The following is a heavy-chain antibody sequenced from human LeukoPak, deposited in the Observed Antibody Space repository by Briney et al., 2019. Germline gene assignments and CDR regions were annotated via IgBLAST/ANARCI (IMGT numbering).Heavy chain of an antibody. J-gene: IGHJ4*02. V-gene: IGHV7-4-1*02. D-gene: IGHD1-1*01. CDR3: ASLWNDGVGYYFDY. Sequence: GASVKVSCKASGYTFTSYAMNWVRQAPGQGLEWMGWINTNTGNPTYAQGFTGRFVFSLDTSVSTAYLQISSLKAEDTAVYYCASLWNDGVGYYFDYWGQGTLVTVSP. CDR2: INTNTGNP. CDR1: GYTFTSYA.